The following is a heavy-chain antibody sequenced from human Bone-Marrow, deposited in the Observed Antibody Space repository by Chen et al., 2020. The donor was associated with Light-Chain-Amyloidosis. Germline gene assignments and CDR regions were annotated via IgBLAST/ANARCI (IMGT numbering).Heavy chain of an antibody. V-gene: IGHV3-15*01. Sequence: EVQLVESGGGLVKPGGSLRLSCAASGFTFSNAWMSWVRQAPGKGLEWVGRIKSKTDGGTTDYAAPVKGRFTISRDDSKNTLYLQMNSLKTEDTAVYYCTTGGYSYGPEYFQHWGRGTLVTVSS. CDR3: TTGGYSYGPEYFQH. D-gene: IGHD5-18*01. CDR1: GFTFSNAW. CDR2: IKSKTDGGTT. J-gene: IGHJ1*01.